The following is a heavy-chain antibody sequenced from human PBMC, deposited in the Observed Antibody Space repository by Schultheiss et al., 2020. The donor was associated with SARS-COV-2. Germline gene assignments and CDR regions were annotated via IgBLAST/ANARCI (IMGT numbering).Heavy chain of an antibody. Sequence: GESLKISCAASGFTFSSYSMNWVRQAPGKGLEWVSSISSSSSYIYYADSVKGRFTISRDNAKNSLYLQMNSLRAEDTAVYYCARAGKRRMTDYMDVWGKGTTVTVSS. D-gene: IGHD1-14*01. CDR1: GFTFSSYS. CDR2: ISSSSSYI. CDR3: ARAGKRRMTDYMDV. J-gene: IGHJ6*03. V-gene: IGHV3-21*01.